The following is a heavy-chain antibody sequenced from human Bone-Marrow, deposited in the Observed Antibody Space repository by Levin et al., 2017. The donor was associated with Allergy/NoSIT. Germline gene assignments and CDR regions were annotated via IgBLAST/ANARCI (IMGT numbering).Heavy chain of an antibody. CDR1: GGPISGGGYS. Sequence: SCAVSGGPISGGGYSWSWIRQPPGKGLEWIGYMYHSGTTHYNPSLKSRATISVDKPTNQFSLHVTSGTAADTAIYYCARVSGATVFDYWGQGILVTVSS. CDR2: MYHSGTT. J-gene: IGHJ4*02. V-gene: IGHV4-30-2*01. D-gene: IGHD3-10*01. CDR3: ARVSGATVFDY.